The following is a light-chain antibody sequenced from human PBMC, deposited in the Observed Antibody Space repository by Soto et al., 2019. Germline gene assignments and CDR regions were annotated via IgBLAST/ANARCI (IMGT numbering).Light chain of an antibody. CDR3: QQRSSWPIT. CDR1: QSVDSY. CDR2: GAS. V-gene: IGKV3-11*01. J-gene: IGKJ5*01. Sequence: EIVLTQSPGTLSLSPGERATLSCRASQSVDSYLVWYQQKPGQAPRLLIFGASNRATGIPARFSGSGSGTDFTLTINSLEPEDFAVYYCQQRSSWPITFGQGTRLE.